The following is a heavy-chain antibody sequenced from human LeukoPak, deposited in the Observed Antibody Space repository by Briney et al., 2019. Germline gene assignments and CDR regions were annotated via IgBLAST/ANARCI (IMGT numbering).Heavy chain of an antibody. CDR2: ISTNRNT. D-gene: IGHD3-16*01. CDR3: ARGYDHYHY. CDR1: GGSISTYY. V-gene: IGHV4-4*07. J-gene: IGHJ4*02. Sequence: PADTLSLTCTVCGGSISTYYWRWVRQPAGKRREWIGRISTNRNTNYNPSLKSRVTMSVGTSKNHFSLKLSSVTAADTAVYRCARGYDHYHYWGQGTLVTVSS.